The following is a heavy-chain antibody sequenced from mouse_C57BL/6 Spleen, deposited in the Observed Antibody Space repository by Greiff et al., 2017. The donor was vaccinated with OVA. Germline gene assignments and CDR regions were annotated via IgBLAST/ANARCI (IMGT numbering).Heavy chain of an antibody. Sequence: QVQLKQSGAELVKPGASVKMSCKASGYTFTSYWITWVKQRPGQGLEWIGDIYPGSGSTNYNEKFKSKATLTVDTSSSTAYMQLSSLTSEDSAVYYCARDYSPNGGYFDYWGQGTTLTVSS. V-gene: IGHV1-55*01. D-gene: IGHD2-12*01. CDR1: GYTFTSYW. CDR2: IYPGSGST. J-gene: IGHJ2*01. CDR3: ARDYSPNGGYFDY.